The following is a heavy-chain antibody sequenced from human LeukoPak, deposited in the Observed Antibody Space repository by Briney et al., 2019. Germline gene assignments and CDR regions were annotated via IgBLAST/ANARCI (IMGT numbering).Heavy chain of an antibody. Sequence: KPGESLKISCKGSGYSFTSYWIGWVRQMPGKGLEWMGIIYPGDSDTRYSSSFQGQVTISADKSISTAYLQWSSLKASDTAMYYCARLGSNSVATIHYYMDVWGKGTTVTVSS. J-gene: IGHJ6*03. CDR3: ARLGSNSVATIHYYMDV. CDR1: GYSFTSYW. CDR2: IYPGDSDT. D-gene: IGHD5-12*01. V-gene: IGHV5-51*03.